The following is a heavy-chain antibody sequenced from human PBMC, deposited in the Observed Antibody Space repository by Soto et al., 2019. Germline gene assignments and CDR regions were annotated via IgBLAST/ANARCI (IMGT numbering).Heavy chain of an antibody. V-gene: IGHV1-3*01. Sequence: ASVKVSCKASGYTFTSYAMHWMRQAPGQRLEWMGWINAGNGNTKYSQKFQGRVTITRDTSASTAYMELSSLRSEDTAVYYCARGLIAAAAYFDYWGQGTLVTVSS. D-gene: IGHD6-13*01. CDR2: INAGNGNT. CDR1: GYTFTSYA. J-gene: IGHJ4*02. CDR3: ARGLIAAAAYFDY.